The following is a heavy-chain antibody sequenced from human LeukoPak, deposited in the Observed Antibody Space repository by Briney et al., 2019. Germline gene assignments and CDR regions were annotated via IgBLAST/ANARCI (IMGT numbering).Heavy chain of an antibody. D-gene: IGHD3-10*01. CDR1: GFTFSSYG. V-gene: IGHV3-30*02. CDR2: IRYDGSNR. J-gene: IGHJ5*01. CDR3: AKAATYFYGSVTYDWFES. Sequence: GGSLRLSCAASGFTFSSYGMHWVRQAPGKGLEWVAFIRYDGSNRHYADSVKGRFTISRDNGKNTIYLQMNSLRVDDTAIYYCAKAATYFYGSVTYDWFESWGQGTLVTVSS.